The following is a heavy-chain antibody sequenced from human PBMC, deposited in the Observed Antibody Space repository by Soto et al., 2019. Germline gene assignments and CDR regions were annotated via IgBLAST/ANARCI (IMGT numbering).Heavy chain of an antibody. J-gene: IGHJ4*02. V-gene: IGHV3-30*18. Sequence: GGSLRLSCAASGFTFSSYGMHWVRQAPGKGLEWVAVILYDGSKKYYADSMKGRFTISRDNSKNTLYLQMDSLRAEDTAVYYCAKDRGALRWSEEHYYFDYWGQGALVTVSS. CDR1: GFTFSSYG. CDR2: ILYDGSKK. D-gene: IGHD4-17*01. CDR3: AKDRGALRWSEEHYYFDY.